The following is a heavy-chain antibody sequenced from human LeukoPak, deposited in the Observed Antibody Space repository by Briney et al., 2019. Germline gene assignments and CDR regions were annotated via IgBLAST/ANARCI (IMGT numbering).Heavy chain of an antibody. CDR3: ATEHWGPNS. V-gene: IGHV3-7*01. CDR1: GFTFSTYT. Sequence: GGSLRLSCAASGFTFSTYTMNWVRQAPGKGLEWLANIKGDGSDKNYVDSVKGRFTISRDNAKNSLFLQMSSLRGEDTALYYCATEHWGPNSWGQGTLVTVSS. J-gene: IGHJ4*02. CDR2: IKGDGSDK. D-gene: IGHD3-16*01.